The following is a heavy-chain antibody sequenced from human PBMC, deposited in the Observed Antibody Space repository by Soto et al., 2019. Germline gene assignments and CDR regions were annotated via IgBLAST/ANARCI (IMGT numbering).Heavy chain of an antibody. CDR2: IRSKAYGGTT. CDR1: GFTFGDYA. V-gene: IGHV3-49*03. J-gene: IGHJ5*02. Sequence: GGSLRLSCTASGFTFGDYAMSWFRQAPGKGLEWVGFIRSKAYGGTTECAASVKGRFTISRDDSKSIAYLQMNSLKTEDTAVYYCTRGHLGYGGNSDGWFDPWGQGTLVTVSS. CDR3: TRGHLGYGGNSDGWFDP. D-gene: IGHD2-21*02.